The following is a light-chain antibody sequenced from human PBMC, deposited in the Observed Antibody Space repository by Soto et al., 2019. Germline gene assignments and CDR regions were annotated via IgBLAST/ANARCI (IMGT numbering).Light chain of an antibody. CDR3: QQSYRIPRS. V-gene: IGKV1-39*01. Sequence: DIQMTQSPSSLSESVGDRVTITCRASQYVDTDLNWYQQKPGKAPKLLIYGASSLQSGVPSRFSGIGSGTDFTLTISSLQPEDSATYYCQQSYRIPRSFGQGTKVEVK. CDR1: QYVDTD. CDR2: GAS. J-gene: IGKJ1*01.